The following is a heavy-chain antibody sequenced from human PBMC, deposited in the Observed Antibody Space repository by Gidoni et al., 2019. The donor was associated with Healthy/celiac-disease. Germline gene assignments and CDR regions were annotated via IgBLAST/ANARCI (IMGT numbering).Heavy chain of an antibody. V-gene: IGHV4-39*01. CDR1: GGSISSSSYY. J-gene: IGHJ4*02. CDR2: IYYSGST. CDR3: ASRSGYSGTYYFDY. D-gene: IGHD5-12*01. Sequence: QLQLQESGPGLVKPSETLSLPCTVSGGSISSSSYYWGWIRQPPGKGLEWIGSIYYSGSTYYNPSLKSRVTISVDTSKNQFSLKLSSVTAADTAVYYCASRSGYSGTYYFDYWGQGTLVTVSS.